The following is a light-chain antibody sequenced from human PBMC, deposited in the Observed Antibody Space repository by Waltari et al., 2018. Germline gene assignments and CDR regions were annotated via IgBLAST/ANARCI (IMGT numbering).Light chain of an antibody. J-gene: IGLJ2*01. Sequence: QSVLTQPPSASGTPGQRVTISCSGSSSHLGCNDVSWHQQVPGTAPNLLIYRNDQRPSGVPDRFSGSKSGTSASLAISGLRSEDEADYYCAAWDDSLSGLLFGGGTKLTVL. V-gene: IGLV1-47*01. CDR3: AAWDDSLSGLL. CDR1: SSHLGCND. CDR2: RND.